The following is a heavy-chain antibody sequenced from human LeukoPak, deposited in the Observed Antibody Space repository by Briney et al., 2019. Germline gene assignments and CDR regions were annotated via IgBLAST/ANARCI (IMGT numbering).Heavy chain of an antibody. D-gene: IGHD6-13*01. V-gene: IGHV4-39*07. CDR2: INHSGST. CDR3: ARGIGYGYSSSWYRLGWFDP. J-gene: IGHJ5*02. Sequence: SETLSLTCTVSGGSVSSGSYYWSWIRQPPGKGLEWIGEINHSGSTNYNPSLKSRVTISVDTSKNQFSLKLSSVTAADTAVYYCARGIGYGYSSSWYRLGWFDPWGQGTLVTVSS. CDR1: GGSVSSGSYY.